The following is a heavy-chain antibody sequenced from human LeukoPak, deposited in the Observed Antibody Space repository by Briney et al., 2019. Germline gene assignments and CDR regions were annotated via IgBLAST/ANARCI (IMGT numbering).Heavy chain of an antibody. Sequence: GGSLRLTCAASGFTYSNAWMSWVRQAPGKGLEWVGRIKSKTDGGTTDYAAPVKGRFTISRDDSKNTLYLQMNSLKTEDTAVYYCTTHIIRFGELCGCDPWGQGTQVTVSS. V-gene: IGHV3-15*01. CDR1: GFTYSNAW. CDR2: IKSKTDGGTT. D-gene: IGHD3-10*01. CDR3: TTHIIRFGELCGCDP. J-gene: IGHJ5*02.